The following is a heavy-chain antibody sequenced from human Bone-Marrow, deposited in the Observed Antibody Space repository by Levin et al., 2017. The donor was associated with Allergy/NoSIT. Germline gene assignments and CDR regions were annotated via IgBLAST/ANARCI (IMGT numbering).Heavy chain of an antibody. CDR1: GYTFTRYS. CDR2: INTGNGNT. V-gene: IGHV1-3*04. Sequence: GESLKISCQPSGYTFTRYSIHWVRQAPGQRLEWMGWINTGNGNTKYSQKFQGRVSITRDTSASTAYMEVRSLRSEDTAMYFCARAKMDIVVVPAAKDIWGQGTMVTVSS. CDR3: ARAKMDIVVVPAAKDI. J-gene: IGHJ3*02. D-gene: IGHD2-2*03.